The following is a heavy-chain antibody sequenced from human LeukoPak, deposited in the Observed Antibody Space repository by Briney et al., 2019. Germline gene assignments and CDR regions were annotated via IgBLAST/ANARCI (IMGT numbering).Heavy chain of an antibody. CDR1: GYTFTGYY. V-gene: IGHV1-2*04. J-gene: IGHJ4*02. D-gene: IGHD3-16*02. CDR3: ASHYYDYIWGSYRPFDY. Sequence: ASVEVSCKASGYTFTGYYMHWVRQAPGQGLEWMGWINPNSGGTNYAQKFQGWVTMTRDTYISTAYMELSRLRSDDTAVYYCASHYYDYIWGSYRPFDYWGQGTLVTVSS. CDR2: INPNSGGT.